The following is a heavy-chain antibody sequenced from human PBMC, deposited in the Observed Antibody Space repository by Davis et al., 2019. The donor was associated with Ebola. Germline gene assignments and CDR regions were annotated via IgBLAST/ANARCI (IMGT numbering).Heavy chain of an antibody. Sequence: GESLKISCAASGFVFRNYVMSWVRQAPGKGLEWVSTLGTSADTYYADSVKGRFTISRDNSKNTLYLQLNSLRAEDTAVYYCAKPHLEVKFSGWANYYYYGMDVWGQGTTVTVSS. CDR1: GFVFRNYV. V-gene: IGHV3-23*01. CDR3: AKPHLEVKFSGWANYYYYGMDV. J-gene: IGHJ6*02. D-gene: IGHD6-19*01. CDR2: LGTSADT.